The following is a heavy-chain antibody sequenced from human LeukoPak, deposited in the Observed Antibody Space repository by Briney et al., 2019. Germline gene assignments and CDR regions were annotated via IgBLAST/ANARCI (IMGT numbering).Heavy chain of an antibody. CDR3: ARVAYYDILTGYPPSDYYMDV. J-gene: IGHJ6*03. CDR2: ISSSSSYI. V-gene: IGHV3-21*01. CDR1: GFTFSSYS. D-gene: IGHD3-9*01. Sequence: PGGSLRLSCAASGFTFSSYSMNWVRQAPGKGLEWVSSISSSSSYIYYADSVKGRFTISRDNAKNSLYLQMNSLRAEDTAVYYCARVAYYDILTGYPPSDYYMDVWGKGTTVTVSS.